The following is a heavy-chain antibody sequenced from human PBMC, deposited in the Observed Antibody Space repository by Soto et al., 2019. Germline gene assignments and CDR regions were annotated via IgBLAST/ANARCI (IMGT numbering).Heavy chain of an antibody. CDR1: GYTFTSYD. Sequence: ASVKVSCKASGYTFTSYDINWVRQATGQGLEWMGWMNPSGGSTSYAQKFQGRVTMTRDTSTSTVYMELSSLRSEDTDVYYCARYSGYDPGEWYIDLGGCGTLFTVSS. J-gene: IGHJ2*01. CDR3: ARYSGYDPGEWYIDL. V-gene: IGHV1-46*03. CDR2: MNPSGGST. D-gene: IGHD5-12*01.